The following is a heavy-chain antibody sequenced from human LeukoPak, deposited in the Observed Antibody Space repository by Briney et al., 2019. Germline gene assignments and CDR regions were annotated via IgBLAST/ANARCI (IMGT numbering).Heavy chain of an antibody. CDR3: AREIITMVRGGPLDWFDP. J-gene: IGHJ5*02. Sequence: SETLSLTCTVSGGSISSSSYYWGWLRQPPGKGLEWIGSIYYSGSTYYNPSLKSRVTISVDTSKNQFSLKLSSVTAADTAVYYCAREIITMVRGGPLDWFDPWGQGTLVTVSS. CDR1: GGSISSSSYY. V-gene: IGHV4-39*07. D-gene: IGHD3-10*01. CDR2: IYYSGST.